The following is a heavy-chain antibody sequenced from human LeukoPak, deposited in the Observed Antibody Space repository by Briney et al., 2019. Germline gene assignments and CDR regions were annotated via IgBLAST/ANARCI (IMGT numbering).Heavy chain of an antibody. CDR2: ISGNGAGT. J-gene: IGHJ6*02. CDR3: ARDSPAAIFGYYYYYGMDV. CDR1: GFTFSSYA. V-gene: IGHV3-23*01. D-gene: IGHD2-2*02. Sequence: PGGSLRLSCAASGFTFSSYAMSWVRQAPGKGLEWVSAISGNGAGTYYADSVKGRFTISRDNSKNTLYLQMNSLRDEDTAVYYCARDSPAAIFGYYYYYGMDVWGQGTTVTVSS.